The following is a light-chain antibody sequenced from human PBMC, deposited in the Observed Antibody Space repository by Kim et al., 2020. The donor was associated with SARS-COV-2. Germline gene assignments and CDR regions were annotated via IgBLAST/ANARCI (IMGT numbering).Light chain of an antibody. CDR2: GAS. CDR1: N. CDR3: QQYNNWPPLT. V-gene: IGKV3-15*01. J-gene: IGKJ4*01. Sequence: NLAWYQVRPGQTPRLLIHGASTRATGIPARFSGSGSGTESTLTISSLQSEDFAVYYCQQYNNWPPLTFGGGTKVDIK.